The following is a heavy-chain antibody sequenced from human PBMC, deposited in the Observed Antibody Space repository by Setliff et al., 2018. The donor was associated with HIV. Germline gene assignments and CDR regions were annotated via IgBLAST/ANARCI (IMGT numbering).Heavy chain of an antibody. V-gene: IGHV1-69*05. CDR3: ARDGLLVAGIRFDY. D-gene: IGHD6-19*01. J-gene: IGHJ4*01. Sequence: SVKVSCKTSGGTFSSYAVSWVRQAPGQGLEWMGGILPAFGTANYAQKFQGRVTITTDESTSTAYMELSGLRSEDTAVYFCARDGLLVAGIRFDYWGQGTLVTVSS. CDR2: ILPAFGTA. CDR1: GGTFSSYA.